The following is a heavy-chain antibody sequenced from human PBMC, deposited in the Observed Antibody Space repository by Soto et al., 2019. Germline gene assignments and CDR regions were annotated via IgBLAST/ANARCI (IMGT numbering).Heavy chain of an antibody. V-gene: IGHV4-30-4*01. D-gene: IGHD3-10*01. CDR1: CGSIISGDYY. Sequence: SETLSLTGTVSCGSIISGDYYWSWIRQPPGGGLEWIVYIYYSGSTYYNPSLKSRVTISVDTSKNQFSLKLSSVTAADTAVYYCASTYARMVRGQHLVGGWFDYYYYYGMDVWGQGTTVTVSS. CDR3: ASTYARMVRGQHLVGGWFDYYYYYGMDV. CDR2: IYYSGST. J-gene: IGHJ6*02.